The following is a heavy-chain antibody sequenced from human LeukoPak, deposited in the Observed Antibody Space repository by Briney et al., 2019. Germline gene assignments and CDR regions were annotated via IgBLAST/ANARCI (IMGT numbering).Heavy chain of an antibody. J-gene: IGHJ3*02. CDR2: ISSSGSTI. Sequence: KPSETLSLTCTVSGDSISSSSNWWGWIRQPPGKGLEWVSYISSSGSTIYYADSVKGRFTISRDNAKNSLYLQMNSLRAEDTAVYYCAGPPNYYDSSGYYYGTGDDAFDIWGQGTMVTVSS. D-gene: IGHD3-22*01. V-gene: IGHV3-11*04. CDR3: AGPPNYYDSSGYYYGTGDDAFDI. CDR1: GDSISSSS.